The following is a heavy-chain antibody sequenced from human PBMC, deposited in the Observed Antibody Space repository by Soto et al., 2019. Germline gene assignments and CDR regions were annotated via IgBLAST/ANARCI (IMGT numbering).Heavy chain of an antibody. CDR1: GYTFTGHG. CDR3: ARGLTMRVVGYQVPFDY. CDR2: ISAYNGNT. Sequence: APVKVSCRASGYTFTGHGISWARQAPGQGLAWMGWISAYNGNTNYAQKIQGRVTMTTDTSTSTAYIELRSLRADDTAVYYCARGLTMRVVGYQVPFDYWGQGTLVTVS. D-gene: IGHD3-22*01. V-gene: IGHV1-18*04. J-gene: IGHJ4*02.